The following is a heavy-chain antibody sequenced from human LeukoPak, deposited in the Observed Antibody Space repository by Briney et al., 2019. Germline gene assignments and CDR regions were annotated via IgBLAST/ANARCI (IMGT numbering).Heavy chain of an antibody. Sequence: ASVKVSCMASGYTFTRYGIRWVRQAAGQGLQWLGWISASNGNKHYAQKFRDNVPMSTDTSTGTAYLDVRSLTSDDTAVYYCARDHSNWNYAPDFWGQGTLVIVSS. V-gene: IGHV1-18*01. CDR3: ARDHSNWNYAPDF. J-gene: IGHJ4*02. CDR1: GYTFTRYG. D-gene: IGHD1-7*01. CDR2: ISASNGNK.